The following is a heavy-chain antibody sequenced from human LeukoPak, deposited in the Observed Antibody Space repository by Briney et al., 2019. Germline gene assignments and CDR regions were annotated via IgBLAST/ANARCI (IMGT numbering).Heavy chain of an antibody. CDR2: IKQDGSEK. CDR3: ARGYSGYDWLFDY. CDR1: GFTFSDAW. Sequence: PGGSLRLSCAASGFTFSDAWMNWVRQSPGKGLEWVANIKQDGSEKYYVDSVKGRFTISRDNAKNSLYLQMNSLRAEDTAVYYCARGYSGYDWLFDYWGQGTLVTVSS. V-gene: IGHV3-7*01. J-gene: IGHJ4*02. D-gene: IGHD5-12*01.